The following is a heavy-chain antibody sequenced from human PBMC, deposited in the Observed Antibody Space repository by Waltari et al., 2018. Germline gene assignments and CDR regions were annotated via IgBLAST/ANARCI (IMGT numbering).Heavy chain of an antibody. V-gene: IGHV4-4*07. D-gene: IGHD3-3*01. CDR1: GGSISSYY. CDR2: IYTSGST. CDR3: ARGRITIFGAPSLFDY. Sequence: QVQLQESGPGLVTPSETLSLTCTVSGGSISSYYWSWIRQRAGKGLEWIGRIYTSGSTNYNPSLKSRVTMSVDTSKNQFSLKLSSVTAADTAVYYCARGRITIFGAPSLFDYWGQGTLVTVSS. J-gene: IGHJ4*02.